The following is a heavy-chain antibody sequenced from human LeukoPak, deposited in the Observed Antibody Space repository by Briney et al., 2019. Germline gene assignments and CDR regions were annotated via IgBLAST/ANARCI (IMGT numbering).Heavy chain of an antibody. CDR2: ISSSSSYI. CDR1: GFTVSSNY. CDR3: AREGDYGGNSAFDY. V-gene: IGHV3-21*01. Sequence: GGSLRLSCAASGFTVSSNYMSWVRQAPGKGLEWVSSISSSSSYIYYADSVKGRFTISRDNAKNSLYLQMNSLRAEDTAVYYCAREGDYGGNSAFDYWGQGTLVTVSS. J-gene: IGHJ4*02. D-gene: IGHD4-23*01.